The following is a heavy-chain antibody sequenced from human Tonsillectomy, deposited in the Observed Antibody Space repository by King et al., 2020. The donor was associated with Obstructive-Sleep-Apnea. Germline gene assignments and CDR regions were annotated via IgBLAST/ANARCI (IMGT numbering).Heavy chain of an antibody. CDR1: GFTFSSFA. J-gene: IGHJ4*02. CDR3: VKGRWSSGWSDY. V-gene: IGHV3-64D*09. CDR2: ISSNGGTA. Sequence: VQLVEYGGGLVQPGGSLRLSCSASGFTFSSFAMHWVRQAPGKGLEYVSAISSNGGTAYYADSLKGRFTISRDNSKNTLYLQMSSLRTEDTAVYYCVKGRWSSGWSDYWGQGTLVTVSS. D-gene: IGHD6-19*01.